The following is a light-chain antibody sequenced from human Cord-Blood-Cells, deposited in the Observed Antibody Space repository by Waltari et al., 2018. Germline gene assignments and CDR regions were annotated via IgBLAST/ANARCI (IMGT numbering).Light chain of an antibody. J-gene: IGLJ3*02. V-gene: IGLV1-47*01. CDR2: RKN. CDR3: AALDDSLSGWV. CDR1: SSNIGRNY. Sequence: QSVLTQPTSASGTPGQRVTISCSGSSSNIGRNYVYWYQQLPGTSPNILIYRKNRRPSGVADRFSGCKSGTSASLAISGLRSEDEADYYCAALDDSLSGWVFGGGTKLTVL.